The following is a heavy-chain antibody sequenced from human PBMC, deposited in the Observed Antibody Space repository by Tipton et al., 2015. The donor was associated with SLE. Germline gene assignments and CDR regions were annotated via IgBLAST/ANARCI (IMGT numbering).Heavy chain of an antibody. CDR2: IDPNSGGT. J-gene: IGHJ4*02. CDR3: ARGDFDTVDS. D-gene: IGHD3-9*01. Sequence: QSGAEVKQPGASGKVSCTASGYTFNDYYLHWVRQAPGQGLEWMGWIDPNSGGTNFAQEFQGRVSMTTDTSIGTAYLDLSRLTSDDTAVYYCARGDFDTVDSWGQGTLVIVSS. V-gene: IGHV1-2*02. CDR1: GYTFNDYY.